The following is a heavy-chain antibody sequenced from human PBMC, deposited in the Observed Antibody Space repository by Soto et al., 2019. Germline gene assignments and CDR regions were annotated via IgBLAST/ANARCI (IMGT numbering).Heavy chain of an antibody. J-gene: IGHJ6*02. CDR3: ARDQGYYDSSGYYYYYGMDV. CDR1: GYTFTSYG. V-gene: IGHV1-18*01. CDR2: ISAYNGNT. D-gene: IGHD3-22*01. Sequence: QVQLVQSGAEVKKPGASVKVSCKASGYTFTSYGISWVRQAPGQGLEWMGWISAYNGNTNYAQKLQGRVTMTTDTSTSTDYMELRSMRSDDTAVYYCARDQGYYDSSGYYYYYGMDVWGQGTTVTVSS.